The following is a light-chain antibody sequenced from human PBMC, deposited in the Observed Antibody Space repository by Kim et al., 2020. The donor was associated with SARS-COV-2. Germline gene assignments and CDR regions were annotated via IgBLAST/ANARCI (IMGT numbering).Light chain of an antibody. CDR3: QQYYSYPLT. Sequence: ASTGDRVTITCRANQDIRSYLAWYQQKPGKAPKVLIYAASTLHTGVPSSFSGSGSGTDFTLTISYLQSEDFATYYCQQYYSYPLTFGGGTKVDIK. CDR1: QDIRSY. V-gene: IGKV1-8*01. J-gene: IGKJ4*01. CDR2: AAS.